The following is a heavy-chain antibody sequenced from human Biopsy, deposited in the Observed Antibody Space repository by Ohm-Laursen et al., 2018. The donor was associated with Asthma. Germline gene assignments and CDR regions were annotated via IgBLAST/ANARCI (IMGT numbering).Heavy chain of an antibody. J-gene: IGHJ4*02. D-gene: IGHD6-19*01. Sequence: SLRLSCTATGFTFSSYGMHWVRQAPGKGLEWVAVISYDGSNKYYADSVKGRFTISRDNSKNTLYLQMNSLRAEDTAVYYYARESSVAGSSDFDYWGQGTLVTVSS. V-gene: IGHV3-30*03. CDR2: ISYDGSNK. CDR3: ARESSVAGSSDFDY. CDR1: GFTFSSYG.